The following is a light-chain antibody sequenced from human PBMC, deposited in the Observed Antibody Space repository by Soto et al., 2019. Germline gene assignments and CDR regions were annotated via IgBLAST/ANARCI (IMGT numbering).Light chain of an antibody. V-gene: IGKV3-15*01. Sequence: VVKQSPAALSVSPGERATLSCRASQSISSNLAWYQQKPGQAPRLLMFRTSSRATGFPARFSGSGSGTEFNLTISSLQPEDFGVYYCQQYNNCPLDPFGGGTKVDI. CDR2: RTS. J-gene: IGKJ4*01. CDR3: QQYNNCPLDP. CDR1: QSISSN.